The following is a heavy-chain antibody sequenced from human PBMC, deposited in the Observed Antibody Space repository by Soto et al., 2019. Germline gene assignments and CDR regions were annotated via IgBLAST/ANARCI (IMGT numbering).Heavy chain of an antibody. CDR1: GFTFSSYA. V-gene: IGHV3-23*01. J-gene: IGHJ5*02. D-gene: IGHD6-19*01. CDR2: ISGSGGST. CDR3: AKDQLAVAGLNWFDP. Sequence: GGSLRLSCAASGFTFSSYAMSWVRQAPGKGLEWVSVISGSGGSTYYADSVKGRFTISRDNSKNTLYLQMNSLRAEDTDVYYCAKDQLAVAGLNWFDPWGQGTLVTVSS.